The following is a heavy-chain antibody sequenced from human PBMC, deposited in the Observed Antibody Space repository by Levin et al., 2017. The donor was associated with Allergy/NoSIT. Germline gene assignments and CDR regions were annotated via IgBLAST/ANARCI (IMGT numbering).Heavy chain of an antibody. J-gene: IGHJ3*02. V-gene: IGHV3-48*01. CDR1: GFTFSSYS. D-gene: IGHD6-13*01. CDR3: ARIPIAAAGPPYAFDI. CDR2: ISSSSSTI. Sequence: PGGSLRLSCAASGFTFSSYSMNWVRQAPGKGLEWVSYISSSSSTIYYADSVKGRFTISRDNAKNSLYLQMNSLRAEDTAVYYCARIPIAAAGPPYAFDIWGQGTMVTVSS.